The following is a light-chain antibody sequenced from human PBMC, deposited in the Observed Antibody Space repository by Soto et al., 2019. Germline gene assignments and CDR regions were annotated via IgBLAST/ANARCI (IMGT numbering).Light chain of an antibody. Sequence: QSVLTQPASVSGSPGQSITISFTGTSSEVGGYNYVSWYQQHPGKAPKLMIYDVSNRPSGVSNRFSGSKSGNTASLTISGLQAEDEADYYCSSYTSSSTLVVFGTGTKVTVL. CDR1: SSEVGGYNY. J-gene: IGLJ1*01. CDR2: DVS. V-gene: IGLV2-14*01. CDR3: SSYTSSSTLVV.